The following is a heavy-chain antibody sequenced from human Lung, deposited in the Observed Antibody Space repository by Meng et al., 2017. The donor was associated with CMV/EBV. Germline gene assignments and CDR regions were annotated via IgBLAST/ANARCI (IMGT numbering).Heavy chain of an antibody. D-gene: IGHD2-2*01. CDR1: GGSISSYY. Sequence: SXTLSLXCTVSGGSISSYYWSWIRQPPGKGLEWIGYIYYSGSTNYNPSLKSRVTISVDTSKNQFSLKLSSVTAADTAVYYCARNSPAAPHYYYYGMDVGGQGTMVTVSS. V-gene: IGHV4-59*01. CDR3: ARNSPAAPHYYYYGMDV. CDR2: IYYSGST. J-gene: IGHJ6*02.